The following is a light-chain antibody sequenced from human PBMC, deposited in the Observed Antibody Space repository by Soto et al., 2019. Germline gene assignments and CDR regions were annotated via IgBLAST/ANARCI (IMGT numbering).Light chain of an antibody. CDR2: DVS. V-gene: IGLV2-14*03. J-gene: IGLJ2*01. Sequence: QSVLTQPASVSGSPGQSITISCTGTSSDVGGYNYVSWYQQHPGKAPKIMISDVSIRPSGVSNRFSGSKSANTASLTISGLQAEDEADYYCSSYTSSGTPVVFGGGTKLTVL. CDR1: SSDVGGYNY. CDR3: SSYTSSGTPVV.